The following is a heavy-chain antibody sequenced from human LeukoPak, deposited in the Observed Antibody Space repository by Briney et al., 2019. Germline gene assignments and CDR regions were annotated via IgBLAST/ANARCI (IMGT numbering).Heavy chain of an antibody. CDR3: ARHPSFGMVIEY. D-gene: IGHD3-3*01. J-gene: IGHJ4*02. V-gene: IGHV4-59*08. Sequence: PSETLSLTCSVSGGSISSYYWSWIRQPPGRGLEWIGYVYYTGSTNYNPSLKSRVTISVDTSKNQFSLKLSSVTAADTAVYYCARHPSFGMVIEYWGQGTLATVSS. CDR1: GGSISSYY. CDR2: VYYTGST.